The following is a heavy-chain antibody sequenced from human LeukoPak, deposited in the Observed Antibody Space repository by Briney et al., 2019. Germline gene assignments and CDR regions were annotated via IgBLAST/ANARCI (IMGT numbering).Heavy chain of an antibody. D-gene: IGHD5-18*01. CDR3: AGGRIQLWLRHAYYFDY. Sequence: SETLSLTCAVYGGSFSGYYWRWIRQPPGKGLEWIGEINHSGSTNYNPSLKSRVTISVDTSKNQFSLKLSSVTAADTAVYYCAGGRIQLWLRHAYYFDYWGQGTLVTVSS. J-gene: IGHJ4*02. CDR2: INHSGST. CDR1: GGSFSGYY. V-gene: IGHV4-34*01.